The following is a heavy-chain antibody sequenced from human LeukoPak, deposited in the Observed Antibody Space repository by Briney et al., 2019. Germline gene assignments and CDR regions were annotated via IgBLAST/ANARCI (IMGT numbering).Heavy chain of an antibody. CDR1: GYTFTGYY. Sequence: ASVKVSCKASGYTFTGYYMHWVRQAPGQGLEWMGWINPNSGGTNYAQKFQGRVTMTRDTSISTAYMELSRLRSDDTAVYYCARSSTSDIMITFGGVIALDYWGQGTLVTVSS. V-gene: IGHV1-2*02. J-gene: IGHJ4*02. CDR3: ARSSTSDIMITFGGVIALDY. D-gene: IGHD3-16*02. CDR2: INPNSGGT.